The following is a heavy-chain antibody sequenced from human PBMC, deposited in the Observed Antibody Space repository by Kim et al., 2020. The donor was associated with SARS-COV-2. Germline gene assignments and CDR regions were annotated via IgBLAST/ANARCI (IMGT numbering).Heavy chain of an antibody. J-gene: IGHJ4*02. CDR3: ARIRTYCNGGSCFPSSFDH. V-gene: IGHV4-34*01. CDR2: IDRGGGT. Sequence: SETLSLTCAVYGGSLSGYYGSWIRQSPGKGLEWIGQIDRGGGTNYNPSPEGRVTISIDMTKGQFSLKLSTLTDVDTAIYYCARIRTYCNGGSCFPSSFDHWRQGTLVTLSA. D-gene: IGHD2-15*01. CDR1: GGSLSGYY.